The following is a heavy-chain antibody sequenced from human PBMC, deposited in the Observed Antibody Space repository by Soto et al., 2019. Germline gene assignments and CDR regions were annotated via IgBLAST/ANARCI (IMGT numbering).Heavy chain of an antibody. J-gene: IGHJ6*02. CDR2: IYYSGAT. D-gene: IGHD3-10*01. Sequence: SETLSLTCTVSGDSISVSGDSNNNHYWSWVRQPPGKGLEWIGSIYYSGATNYNPSLKSRVTMSADTSKNKFSLNLSSVTAADPPFYSCGRDRGAGAPSSYYYGWDVGGQGPTVTVSS. V-gene: IGHV4-61*01. CDR1: GDSISVSGDSNNNHY. CDR3: GRDRGAGAPSSYYYGWDV.